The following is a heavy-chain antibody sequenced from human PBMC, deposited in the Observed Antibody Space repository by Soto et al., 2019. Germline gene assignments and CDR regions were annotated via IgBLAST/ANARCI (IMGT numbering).Heavy chain of an antibody. Sequence: QVLLVESGGGVVQPGRSLRLSCAASGFTFSNYGMHWVRQAPGKGLEWVAVILNDGSNRYHADSVKDRFTISRDNSKNMLYLQMNSRRAEDTAVYYCARDAEYSGNGMDVWGQGTTVTVS. CDR1: GFTFSNYG. D-gene: IGHD3-10*01. J-gene: IGHJ6*02. CDR3: ARDAEYSGNGMDV. V-gene: IGHV3-33*01. CDR2: ILNDGSNR.